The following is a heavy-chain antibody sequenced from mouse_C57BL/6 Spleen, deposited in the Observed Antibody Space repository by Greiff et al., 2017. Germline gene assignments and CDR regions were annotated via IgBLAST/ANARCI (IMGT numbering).Heavy chain of an antibody. D-gene: IGHD2-5*01. Sequence: EVQLVESEGGLVQPGSSMKLSCTASGFTFSDYYMAWVRQVPEKGLEWVANINYDGSSTYYLDSLKSRFIISRDNAKNILYLQMSSLKSEDTATYYCARYSNYEDYFDYWGQGTTLTVSS. CDR1: GFTFSDYY. CDR3: ARYSNYEDYFDY. J-gene: IGHJ2*01. V-gene: IGHV5-16*01. CDR2: INYDGSST.